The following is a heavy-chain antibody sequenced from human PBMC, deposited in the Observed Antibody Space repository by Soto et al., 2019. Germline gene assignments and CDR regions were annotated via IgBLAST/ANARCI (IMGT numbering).Heavy chain of an antibody. J-gene: IGHJ4*02. V-gene: IGHV1-69*19. CDR1: GGTFNTYA. CDR2: ISPMFGAA. Sequence: QVQLVQSGAEMKKPGSSVKVSCQSSGGTFNTYAMNWVRQAPGQGPEWMGDISPMFGAANYAPKFQGRVTITADESTGTSYMQLGSLASEGTALSFCEREVQVHTPAFVYWGQGTLVTVSS. CDR3: EREVQVHTPAFVY. D-gene: IGHD3-10*01.